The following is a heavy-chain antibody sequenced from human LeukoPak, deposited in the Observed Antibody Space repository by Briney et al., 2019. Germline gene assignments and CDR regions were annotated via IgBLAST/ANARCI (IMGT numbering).Heavy chain of an antibody. CDR2: ISSSGSTI. Sequence: TGGSLRLSCAASGFTFSSYEMNRVRQAPGKGLEWVSYISSSGSTIHYADSVKGRFTISRDNAKNSLYLQMNSLRAEDTAVYYCAELGITMIGGVWGKGTTVTISS. V-gene: IGHV3-48*03. CDR1: GFTFSSYE. J-gene: IGHJ6*04. D-gene: IGHD3-10*02. CDR3: AELGITMIGGV.